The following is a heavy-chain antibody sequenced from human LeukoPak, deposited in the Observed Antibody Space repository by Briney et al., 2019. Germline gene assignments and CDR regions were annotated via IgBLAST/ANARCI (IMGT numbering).Heavy chain of an antibody. CDR3: ARGNPGGYCSGGSCYYYGMDV. V-gene: IGHV3-30-3*01. J-gene: IGHJ6*02. CDR1: GFTFSSYA. D-gene: IGHD2-15*01. Sequence: GGSLRLSCAASGFTFSSYAMHWVRQAPGKGLEWVAVISYDGSNKYYADSVKGRFTISRDNSKNTLYLQMNSLRAEDTAVYYCARGNPGGYCSGGSCYYYGMDVWGQGTTVTVSS. CDR2: ISYDGSNK.